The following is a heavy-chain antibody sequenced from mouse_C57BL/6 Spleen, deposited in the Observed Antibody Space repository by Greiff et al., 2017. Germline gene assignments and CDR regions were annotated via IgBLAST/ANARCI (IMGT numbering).Heavy chain of an antibody. CDR3: AREGDGFDY. CDR2: ISDGGSYT. Sequence: EVQLQQSGGGLVKPGGSLKLSCAASGFTFSSYAMSWVRQTPEKRLEWVATISDGGSYTYYPDNVKGRFTISRDNAKNNLYLQMSHLKSEDTAMYYCAREGDGFDYWGQGTTLTVSS. J-gene: IGHJ2*01. CDR1: GFTFSSYA. V-gene: IGHV5-4*01. D-gene: IGHD2-3*01.